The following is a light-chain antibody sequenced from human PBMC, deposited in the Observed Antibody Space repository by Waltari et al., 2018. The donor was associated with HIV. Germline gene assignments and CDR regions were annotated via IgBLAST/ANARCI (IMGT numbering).Light chain of an antibody. V-gene: IGLV2-11*01. CDR1: SRDIGGYNY. CDR2: DVN. CDR3: CSYAGSNTFYV. Sequence: QSALTQPRSVSGSPGQTVTISCRGTSRDIGGYNYVSWYQQHPDEAPRLRNYDVNKRRPGVPDRCSGSKSGNTASLTISGRQAEDEADYYCCSYAGSNTFYVFGTGTEVTVL. J-gene: IGLJ1*01.